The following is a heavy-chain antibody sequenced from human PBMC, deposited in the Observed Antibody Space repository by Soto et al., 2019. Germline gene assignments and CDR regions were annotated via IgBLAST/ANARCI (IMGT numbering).Heavy chain of an antibody. D-gene: IGHD4-4*01. Sequence: PVGSLRLSCAASGFSLNMYAMSWVRPAPGKGLEWVSGIGGSGTNTYYADFVKGRFTISRDNSKNALFLQMNSLRVEDTAVYFCARNRAYSRFDYWDQGPRVIVAS. V-gene: IGHV3-23*01. CDR3: ARNRAYSRFDY. CDR2: IGGSGTNT. CDR1: GFSLNMYA. J-gene: IGHJ4*02.